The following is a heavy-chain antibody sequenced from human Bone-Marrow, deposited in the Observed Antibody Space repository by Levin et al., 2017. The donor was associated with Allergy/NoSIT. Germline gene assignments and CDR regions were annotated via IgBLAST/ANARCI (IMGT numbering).Heavy chain of an antibody. D-gene: IGHD2-15*01. J-gene: IGHJ5*02. CDR2: ISSSSSTI. Sequence: GGSLRLSCAASGFTFSSYSMNWVRQAPGKGLEWVSYISSSSSTIYYADSVKGRFTISRDNAKNSLYLQMNSLRDEDTAVYYCASGYCSGGSCYRTRWFDPWGQGTLVTVSS. V-gene: IGHV3-48*02. CDR3: ASGYCSGGSCYRTRWFDP. CDR1: GFTFSSYS.